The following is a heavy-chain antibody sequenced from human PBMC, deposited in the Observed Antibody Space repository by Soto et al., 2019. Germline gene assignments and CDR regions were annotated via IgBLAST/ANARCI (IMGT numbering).Heavy chain of an antibody. V-gene: IGHV5-51*01. D-gene: IGHD2-15*01. CDR1: GYSFTSYW. J-gene: IGHJ6*02. Sequence: GESLKISCKGSGYSFTSYWIGWVRQMPGKGLEWMGIIYPGDSDTRYSPSFQGQVTISADKSISTAYLQWSSLKASDTAMYYCARSTGYCSGGSCSTDYYYYYGMDVWGQGTTVTVSS. CDR3: ARSTGYCSGGSCSTDYYYYYGMDV. CDR2: IYPGDSDT.